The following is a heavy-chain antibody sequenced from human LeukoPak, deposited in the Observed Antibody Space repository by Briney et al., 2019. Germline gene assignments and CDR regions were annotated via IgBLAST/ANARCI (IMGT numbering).Heavy chain of an antibody. CDR1: GFTFSSSG. CDR3: ANDQEVGGELFFDY. Sequence: GRSLRLSCAASGFTFSSSGMHWVRQAPGKGLEWVAVISYDGSNKYYADSVKGRFTISRDNSKKMLYLQMNSLRAEDTAVYYCANDQEVGGELFFDYWGQGTLVTVSS. CDR2: ISYDGSNK. D-gene: IGHD3-10*01. V-gene: IGHV3-30*18. J-gene: IGHJ4*02.